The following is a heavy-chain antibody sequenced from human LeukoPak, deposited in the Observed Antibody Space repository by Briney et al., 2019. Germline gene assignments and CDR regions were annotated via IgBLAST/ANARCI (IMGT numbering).Heavy chain of an antibody. CDR3: ARDPTAYCSSTSCYPKYYMDV. D-gene: IGHD2-2*01. Sequence: ASVKVSCKASGYTFTGYYMHWVRQAPGQGLEWMGRINPNSGGTNYAQKFQGRVTMTRDTSISTAYMELSRLRSDDTAVYYRARDPTAYCSSTSCYPKYYMDVWGKGTTVTVSS. V-gene: IGHV1-2*06. J-gene: IGHJ6*03. CDR2: INPNSGGT. CDR1: GYTFTGYY.